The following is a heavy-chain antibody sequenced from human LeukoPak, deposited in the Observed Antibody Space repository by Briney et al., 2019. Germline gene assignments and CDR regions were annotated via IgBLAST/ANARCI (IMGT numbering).Heavy chain of an antibody. Sequence: GESLRLSCAASGFSVSMKYMTWVRQAPGKGLEWVSVIFSGGTTYYADSVKGRFTVSRDNSKNMMYLQMNSLRAEDAAVYYCARFSGPGMQHYYYYMDVWGTGTTFTVSS. CDR2: IFSGGTT. CDR1: GFSVSMKY. V-gene: IGHV3-53*01. CDR3: ARFSGPGMQHYYYYMDV. D-gene: IGHD3-10*01. J-gene: IGHJ6*03.